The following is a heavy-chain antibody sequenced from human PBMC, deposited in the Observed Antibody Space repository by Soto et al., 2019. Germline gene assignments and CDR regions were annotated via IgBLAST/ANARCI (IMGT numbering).Heavy chain of an antibody. Sequence: GGSLRLSCAASGFSFTTYAMHCVRQAPGKGLEWVAVISDDGSIKYYADSVKGRFTISRDNSKNTFYLQMNSLRGDDTALYYCARAIGTAMDHCEYWGQGALGTVSS. V-gene: IGHV3-30-3*01. D-gene: IGHD5-18*01. CDR1: GFSFTTYA. J-gene: IGHJ4*02. CDR2: ISDDGSIK. CDR3: ARAIGTAMDHCEY.